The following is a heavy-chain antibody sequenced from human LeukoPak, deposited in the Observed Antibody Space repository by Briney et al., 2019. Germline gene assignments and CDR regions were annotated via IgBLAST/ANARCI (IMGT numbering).Heavy chain of an antibody. CDR2: IYYSGST. Sequence: PSETLSLTCTVSGGSISSYYWSWIRQPPGKGLEWIGYIYYSGSTNYNPSLKSRVTISVDTSKNQFSLKLSSVTAADTAVYYCAREREYYDFWSGYWVDYYYGMDVWGQGTTVTVSS. CDR3: AREREYYDFWSGYWVDYYYGMDV. J-gene: IGHJ6*02. CDR1: GGSISSYY. V-gene: IGHV4-59*01. D-gene: IGHD3-3*01.